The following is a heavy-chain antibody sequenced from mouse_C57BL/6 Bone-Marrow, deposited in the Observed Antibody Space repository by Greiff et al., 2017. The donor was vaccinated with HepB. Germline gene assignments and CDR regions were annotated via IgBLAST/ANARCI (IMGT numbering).Heavy chain of an antibody. Sequence: VQLQQSGPELVKPGASVKIPCKASGYTFTDYNMDWVKQSHGKSLEWIGDINPNNGGTIYNQKFKGKATLTVDKSSSTAYMELRSLTSEDTAVYYCARRVSPHYYAMDYWGQGTSVTVSS. CDR3: ARRVSPHYYAMDY. D-gene: IGHD6-2*01. V-gene: IGHV1-18*01. J-gene: IGHJ4*01. CDR1: GYTFTDYN. CDR2: INPNNGGT.